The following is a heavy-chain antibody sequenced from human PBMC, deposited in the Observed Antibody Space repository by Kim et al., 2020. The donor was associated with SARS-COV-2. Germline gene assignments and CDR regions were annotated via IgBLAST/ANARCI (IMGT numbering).Heavy chain of an antibody. CDR2: IYHSGST. D-gene: IGHD4-4*01. V-gene: IGHV4-4*02. J-gene: IGHJ5*02. CDR3: ARWATVHPIHNWFDP. Sequence: SETLSLTCAVSGGSISSSNWWSWVRQPPGKGLEWIGEIYHSGSTNYNPSLKSRVTISVDKSKNQFSLKLSSVTAADTAVYYCARWATVHPIHNWFDPWGQGTLVTVSS. CDR1: GGSISSSNW.